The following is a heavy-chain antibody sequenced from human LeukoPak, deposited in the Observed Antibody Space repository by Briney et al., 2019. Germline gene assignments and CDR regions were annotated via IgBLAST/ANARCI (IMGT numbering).Heavy chain of an antibody. CDR3: ARDGASSGFFDY. CDR2: IYSGGST. CDR1: GFTVSSNY. Sequence: GGSLRLSCAASGFTVSSNYMSWVRQAPGKGLEWVSVIYSGGSTYYADSVKGRFTISRDNSKNTLYLQMNSLGAEDTAVYYCARDGASSGFFDYWGQGTLVTVSS. V-gene: IGHV3-53*01. D-gene: IGHD3-22*01. J-gene: IGHJ4*02.